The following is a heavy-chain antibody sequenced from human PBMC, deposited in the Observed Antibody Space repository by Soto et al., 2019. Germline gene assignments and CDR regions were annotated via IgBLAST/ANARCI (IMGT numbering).Heavy chain of an antibody. CDR1: GGSFSGYY. CDR2: INHSGST. D-gene: IGHD2-2*01. Sequence: SETLSLTCAVYGGSFSGYYWSWIRQPPGKGLEWIGEINHSGSTNYNPSLKSRVTISVDTSKNQFSLKLGSVTAADTAVYYCAATSSTSFYWFDPWGQGTLVTVSS. J-gene: IGHJ5*02. V-gene: IGHV4-34*01. CDR3: AATSSTSFYWFDP.